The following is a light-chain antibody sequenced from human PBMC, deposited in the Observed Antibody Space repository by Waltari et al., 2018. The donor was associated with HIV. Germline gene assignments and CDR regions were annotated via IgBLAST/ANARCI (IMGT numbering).Light chain of an antibody. Sequence: QSALTQPPSASGSPGQSVTISCTGTSSDVGAYNYVSWYQQHPGKAPKLMISEVSERPAGVPDRFSGSKSGNTASLTVSGLQVEDEADYSCTSYAGNNLVFGGGTKMTVL. V-gene: IGLV2-8*01. CDR3: TSYAGNNLV. J-gene: IGLJ2*01. CDR1: SSDVGAYNY. CDR2: EVS.